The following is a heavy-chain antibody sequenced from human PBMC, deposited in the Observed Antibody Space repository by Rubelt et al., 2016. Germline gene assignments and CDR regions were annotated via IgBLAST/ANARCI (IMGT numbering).Heavy chain of an antibody. CDR3: ARESQYSGSYYSY. V-gene: IGHV1-18*01. CDR2: ISAYNGNT. CDR1: GYTFTSYG. D-gene: IGHD1-26*01. J-gene: IGHJ4*02. Sequence: QVQLVQSGAEVKKPGASVKVSCKASGYTFTSYGISWVRQAPGQGLEWMGWISAYNGNTNFAKRLQGRATMTPDTVPSTAYMELSGLRSGDTAVYYCARESQYSGSYYSYWGQGTLVTVSS.